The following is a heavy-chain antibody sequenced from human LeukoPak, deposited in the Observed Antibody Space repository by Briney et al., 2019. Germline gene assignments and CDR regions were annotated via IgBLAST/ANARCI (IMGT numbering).Heavy chain of an antibody. J-gene: IGHJ4*02. CDR3: ARLTSSWSFDY. V-gene: IGHV5-51*01. D-gene: IGHD6-13*01. CDR1: GYSFTNYW. Sequence: GESLKISCKGSGYSFTNYWIGWVRQMPGKGMEWMGIISPDGSDTRYSPSFQGQVTISADKSITTAYLQWSSLKASDTAMYYCARLTSSWSFDYWGQGTLVTVSS. CDR2: ISPDGSDT.